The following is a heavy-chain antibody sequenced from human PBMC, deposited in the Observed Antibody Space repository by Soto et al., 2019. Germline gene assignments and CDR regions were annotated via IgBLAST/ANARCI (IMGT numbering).Heavy chain of an antibody. J-gene: IGHJ4*02. D-gene: IGHD6-19*01. V-gene: IGHV1-69*06. CDR1: GGTFSSYA. CDR2: IIPIFGTA. CDR3: AIEPQPGIAVAGTGETDY. Sequence: GASVKVSCKASGGTFSSYAISWVRQAPGQGLEWMGGIIPIFGTANYAQKFQGRVTITADKSTSTAYMELSSLRSEDTAVYYCAIEPQPGIAVAGTGETDYWGQGTLVTVSS.